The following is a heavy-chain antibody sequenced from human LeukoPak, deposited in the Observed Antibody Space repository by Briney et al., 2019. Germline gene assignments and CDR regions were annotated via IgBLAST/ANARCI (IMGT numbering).Heavy chain of an antibody. V-gene: IGHV4-34*01. D-gene: IGHD3-16*01. CDR2: INHSGST. Sequence: PSETLSLTCAVYGGSFSGYYWSWIRQPPGKGLEWIGEINHSGSTNYNPSLKSRVTISVDTSKNQFSLKLSSVTAADTAVYYCARGSPPYDYVWGSFDYWGQGTLVTVSS. J-gene: IGHJ4*02. CDR1: GGSFSGYY. CDR3: ARGSPPYDYVWGSFDY.